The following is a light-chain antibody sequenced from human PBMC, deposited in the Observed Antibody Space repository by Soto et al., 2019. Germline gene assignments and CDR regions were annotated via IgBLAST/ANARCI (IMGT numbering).Light chain of an antibody. J-gene: IGLJ1*01. Sequence: QSVLTQPPSVSGAPGQRVTISCTGSSSNIGAGYDVHWYQQLPGTAPKLLIYGNSNRPSGVPDRFSGSKSGTSASLAITGLQAEDEADYYCQSYDSSLSGVFGT. CDR1: SSNIGAGYD. CDR2: GNS. V-gene: IGLV1-40*01. CDR3: QSYDSSLSGV.